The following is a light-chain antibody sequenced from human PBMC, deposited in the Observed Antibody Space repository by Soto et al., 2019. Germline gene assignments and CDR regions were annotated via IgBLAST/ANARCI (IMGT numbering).Light chain of an antibody. CDR2: GAS. J-gene: IGKJ1*01. V-gene: IGKV3-20*01. CDR1: QSVSNSY. Sequence: EIVLTQSPGTMSLSPGERATLSCKASQSVSNSYIAWYQQKPGQAPRLLIYGASSMATGIRDRFSGRGSGTDCTLTISRLEPEDFAVYYCQQYDSSSATFGQGTKVEIK. CDR3: QQYDSSSAT.